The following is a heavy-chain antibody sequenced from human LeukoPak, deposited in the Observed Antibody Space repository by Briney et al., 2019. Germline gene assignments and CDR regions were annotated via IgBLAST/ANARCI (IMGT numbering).Heavy chain of an antibody. D-gene: IGHD2-2*01. CDR3: AKGGPYQPLDY. CDR2: ISYDGSNE. CDR1: GFTFSSYV. V-gene: IGHV3-30*04. J-gene: IGHJ4*02. Sequence: GGSLRLSCAASGFTFSSYVMHWVRQAPGKGLEWVAIISYDGSNEYYADSVKGRFTISRDNSKNTLYLQMNSLRAEDTAVYYCAKGGPYQPLDYWGQGTLVTVSS.